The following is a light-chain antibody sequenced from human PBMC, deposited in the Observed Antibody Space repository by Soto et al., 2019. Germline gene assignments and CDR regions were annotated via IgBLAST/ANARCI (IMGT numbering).Light chain of an antibody. Sequence: EIVLTQSPGTLSLSPGERATLSCRASKSVSNNYLAWYQQKPGQAPRLLIYGASSRATGIRDRFSGSGSGTDFTLTISRLEPQDFSVYYCQQYGSSRWTFGQGTKVEIK. J-gene: IGKJ1*01. CDR1: KSVSNNY. CDR2: GAS. V-gene: IGKV3-20*01. CDR3: QQYGSSRWT.